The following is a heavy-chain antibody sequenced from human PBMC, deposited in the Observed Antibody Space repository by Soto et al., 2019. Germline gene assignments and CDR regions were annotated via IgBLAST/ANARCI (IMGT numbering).Heavy chain of an antibody. J-gene: IGHJ5*02. CDR2: ISYDGSNK. CDR1: GFTFSSYG. V-gene: IGHV3-30*18. CDR3: AKDPTYLYFYVWGSYRHSYNWFDP. Sequence: GGSLRLSCAASGFTFSSYGMHWVRQAPGKGLERVAVISYDGSNKYYADSVKGRFTISRDNSKNTLYLQMNSPRAEDTAVYYCAKDPTYLYFYVWGSYRHSYNWFDPWGQGTLVTVSS. D-gene: IGHD3-16*02.